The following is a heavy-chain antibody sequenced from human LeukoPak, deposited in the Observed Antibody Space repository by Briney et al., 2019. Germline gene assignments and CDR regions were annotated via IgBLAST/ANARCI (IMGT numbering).Heavy chain of an antibody. CDR2: LSSSGGNA. CDR1: GLTFSNYA. V-gene: IGHV3-23*01. Sequence: GGSLRLSCAASGLTFSNYALSWVRQAPGKGLEWVSALSSSGGNAKYADSVKGRFTISRDNSKNTLFLQMNSLRAEDTGVYYCANLCVLGTKGVDYWGQGTLVAVSS. CDR3: ANLCVLGTKGVDY. D-gene: IGHD2-8*02. J-gene: IGHJ4*02.